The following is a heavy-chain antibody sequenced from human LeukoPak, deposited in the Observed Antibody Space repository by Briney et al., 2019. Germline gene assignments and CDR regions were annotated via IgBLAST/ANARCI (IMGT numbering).Heavy chain of an antibody. V-gene: IGHV4-59*01. CDR2: IYYIVST. CDR3: ASVVVYGDYPSWFDP. J-gene: IGHJ5*02. D-gene: IGHD4-17*01. CDR1: VGSISSYS. Sequence: SETLSLTCTVSVGSISSYSWSSVRQPPGKKLERIGYIYYIVSTNYNPYLKSRVTISVDTSRNQFSLKLSSVTAADTAVYYCASVVVYGDYPSWFDPWGQGTLVTVSS.